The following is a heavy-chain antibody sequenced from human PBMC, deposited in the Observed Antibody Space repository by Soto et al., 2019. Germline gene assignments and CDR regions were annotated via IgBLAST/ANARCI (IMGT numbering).Heavy chain of an antibody. CDR2: IKQDGSEK. D-gene: IGHD3-9*01. CDR3: ARYEGYDILTGYYSPQRFDY. J-gene: IGHJ4*02. Sequence: PGGSLRLSCVASGFTFSRYWMSWVRQAPGKGLEWVANIKQDGSEKYYVNSVKGRFTISRDNAKNSLYLQMNSLRAEDTAVYYCARYEGYDILTGYYSPQRFDYWGQGTLVTVSS. V-gene: IGHV3-7*01. CDR1: GFTFSRYW.